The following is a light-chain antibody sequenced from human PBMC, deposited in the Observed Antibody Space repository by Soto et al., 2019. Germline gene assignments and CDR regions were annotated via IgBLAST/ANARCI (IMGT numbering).Light chain of an antibody. V-gene: IGLV1-51*02. CDR2: ESN. CDR3: GTWDNSLSGWL. J-gene: IGLJ3*02. CDR1: NFNIGKNY. Sequence: QSVLTQPPSMSAAPGQKVTISCSGSNFNIGKNYVSWYQQFPGTAPKLLIYESNKRPSGIPDRFSGSKSGTSATLGITGLQTGDEADYYCGTWDNSLSGWLFGGGIKLTVL.